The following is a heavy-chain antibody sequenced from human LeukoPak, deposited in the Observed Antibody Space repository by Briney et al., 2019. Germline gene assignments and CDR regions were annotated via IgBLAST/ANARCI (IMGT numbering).Heavy chain of an antibody. Sequence: GGSLRLSCAASGFTFSSYGMSWVRQAPGKGLEWVSAISGSGGSTFYADSVKGRFTISRDNSKNTLYLQMNSLRADDTAVYYCASGVFDCSGGSCFTPYYYYMDVWGKGTTVTVS. D-gene: IGHD2-15*01. J-gene: IGHJ6*03. V-gene: IGHV3-23*01. CDR2: ISGSGGST. CDR1: GFTFSSYG. CDR3: ASGVFDCSGGSCFTPYYYYMDV.